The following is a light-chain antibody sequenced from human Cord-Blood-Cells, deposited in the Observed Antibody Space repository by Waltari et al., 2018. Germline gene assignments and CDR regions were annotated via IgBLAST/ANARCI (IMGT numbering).Light chain of an antibody. CDR2: DDS. CDR3: QMWDSSSDHQV. V-gene: IGLV3-21*02. J-gene: IGLJ1*01. Sequence: SYVLTQPPSVSVAPGQTARITCGGNNIGSKSVHWYQQKPGQAPGLVVYDDSDRPSGIPGRFSGSNSGNTATLTISRVEAGDEADYYCQMWDSSSDHQVFGTGTKVTVL. CDR1: NIGSKS.